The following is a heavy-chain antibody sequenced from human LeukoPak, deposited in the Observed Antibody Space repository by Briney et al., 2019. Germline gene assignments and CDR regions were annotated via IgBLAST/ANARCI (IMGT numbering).Heavy chain of an antibody. J-gene: IGHJ4*02. CDR3: ARNPIAAAGTFDY. Sequence: SETMSLTCAVYGGSFSGYYWSWIRQPPGKGLEWIGEINHSGSTNYNPSLKSRVTISVDTSKNQFSLKLSSVTAADTAVYYCARNPIAAAGTFDYWGQGTLVTVSS. CDR2: INHSGST. D-gene: IGHD6-13*01. V-gene: IGHV4-34*01. CDR1: GGSFSGYY.